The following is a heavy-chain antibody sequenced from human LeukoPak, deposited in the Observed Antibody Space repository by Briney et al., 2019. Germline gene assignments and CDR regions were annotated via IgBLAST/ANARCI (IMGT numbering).Heavy chain of an antibody. CDR1: GYSFTSYC. J-gene: IGHJ3*01. CDR3: GMSGDRVPLQDDVFDV. D-gene: IGHD1-26*01. CDR2: IYPGDSGP. Sequence: PGESLKISCKVSGYSFTSYCIGWVRQMPGKGLEWMGIIYPGDSGPTYSPSFQGQVTISVDKSLNTAYLQWSSLQASDTAMYYCGMSGDRVPLQDDVFDVWGQGTMVTVST. V-gene: IGHV5-51*01.